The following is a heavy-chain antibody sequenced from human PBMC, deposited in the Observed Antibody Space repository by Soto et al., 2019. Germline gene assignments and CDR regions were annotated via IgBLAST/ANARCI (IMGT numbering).Heavy chain of an antibody. V-gene: IGHV3-74*01. Sequence: QVVESEGGLVPPGGSLRLSCAASGFPVTNYWMNWVRQTPGKGLMWVSRISPDGSDVGYADSVEGRFTVSRDNAKNTLYLQMHSLRAEDTAMYYCACWGHIVPEAPSDFDRWGQGTLVTVSS. CDR3: ACWGHIVPEAPSDFDR. J-gene: IGHJ4*02. CDR2: ISPDGSDV. D-gene: IGHD2-21*01. CDR1: GFPVTNYW.